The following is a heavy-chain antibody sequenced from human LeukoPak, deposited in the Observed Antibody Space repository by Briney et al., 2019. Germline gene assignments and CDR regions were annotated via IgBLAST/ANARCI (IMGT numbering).Heavy chain of an antibody. V-gene: IGHV3-23*01. Sequence: GGSLRLSCAASGFPFSSYAMSWVRQAPGKGLEWVSAISGSGGSTYYADSAKGRFTISRDNSKNTLYLQMNSLRAEDTAVYYCAKASHNWNYFRGAWYFDLWGRGTLVTVSS. CDR1: GFPFSSYA. J-gene: IGHJ2*01. CDR3: AKASHNWNYFRGAWYFDL. CDR2: ISGSGGST. D-gene: IGHD1-7*01.